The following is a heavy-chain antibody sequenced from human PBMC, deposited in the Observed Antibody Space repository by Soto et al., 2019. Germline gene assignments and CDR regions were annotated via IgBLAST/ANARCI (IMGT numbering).Heavy chain of an antibody. Sequence: LPYAASGCNFEDYTMRWVRQATGKGLEWVGRMKNQGSGWTTDYAAPVKGRFTISRDDSQNTLHLHMNSLKTEDTGVSYCSWDNTAYYYLAYWGQGTLVTVSS. CDR1: GCNFEDYT. V-gene: IGHV3-15*01. CDR3: SWDNTAYYYLAY. D-gene: IGHD3-22*01. CDR2: MKNQGSGWTT. J-gene: IGHJ4*02.